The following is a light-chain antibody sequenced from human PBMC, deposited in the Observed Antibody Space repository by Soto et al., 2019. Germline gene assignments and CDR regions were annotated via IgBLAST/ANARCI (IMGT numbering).Light chain of an antibody. J-gene: IGLJ2*01. CDR1: SSDVGDYNF. CDR2: EVG. CDR3: NSYTSTRTPLI. V-gene: IGLV2-14*01. Sequence: QSALTQPASVSGSPGQSITISCTGTSSDVGDYNFVSWYQQHPGKVPKLLIYEVGNRPSGVSNRFSGSKSGNTASLTISGLQAEDEADYYCNSYTSTRTPLIFGGGTTLTVL.